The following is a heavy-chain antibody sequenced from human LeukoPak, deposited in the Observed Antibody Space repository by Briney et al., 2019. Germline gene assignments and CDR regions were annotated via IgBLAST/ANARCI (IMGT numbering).Heavy chain of an antibody. Sequence: GESLKISCKGSGYNFTSYWIGWVRQKPGKGLEWMGVIYPGDSDTRYSPSLQGQVTISADKSISTAYLQWSSLKASDTAMYYCARHVVDSSNAFQHWGQGTLVTVSS. D-gene: IGHD6-13*01. V-gene: IGHV5-51*01. CDR2: IYPGDSDT. CDR3: ARHVVDSSNAFQH. CDR1: GYNFTSYW. J-gene: IGHJ1*01.